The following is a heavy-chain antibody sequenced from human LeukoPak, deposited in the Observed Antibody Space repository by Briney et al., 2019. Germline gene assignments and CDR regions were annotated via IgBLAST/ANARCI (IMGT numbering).Heavy chain of an antibody. CDR2: IYYSGST. CDR1: GGSISSYY. J-gene: IGHJ3*02. CDR3: ARDSQGAFDI. V-gene: IGHV4-59*01. Sequence: SETLSLTCTVSGGSISSYYWSWIRQPPGKGLEWIGYIYYSGSTNYNPSLKSRVTISVDTSKNQFSLKLSSVNAADTAVYYCARDSQGAFDIWGQGTMVTVSS.